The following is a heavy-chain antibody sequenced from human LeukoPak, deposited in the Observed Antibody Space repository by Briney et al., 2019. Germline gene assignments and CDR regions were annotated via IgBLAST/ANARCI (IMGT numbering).Heavy chain of an antibody. CDR3: AGDSSSWFNWFDP. CDR1: GYTFTSYG. CDR2: ISAYNGNT. Sequence: ASVKVSCKASGYTFTSYGISWVRQAPGQGLEWMGWISAYNGNTNYAQKLQGRVTMTTDTSTSTACMELRSLRSDDTAVYYCAGDSSSWFNWFDPWGQGTLVTVSS. D-gene: IGHD6-13*01. J-gene: IGHJ5*02. V-gene: IGHV1-18*01.